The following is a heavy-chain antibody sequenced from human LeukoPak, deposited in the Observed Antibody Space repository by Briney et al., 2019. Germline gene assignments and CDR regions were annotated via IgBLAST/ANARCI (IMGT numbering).Heavy chain of an antibody. CDR2: INHSGST. Sequence: SETLSLTCAVYGGSFSGYYWSWIRQPPGKGLEWIGEINHSGSTNYNPSLKSRVTISVNTSKNQFSLKLSSVTAADTAVYYCARRIALYYGDYGWYFDLWGRGTLVTVSS. J-gene: IGHJ2*01. V-gene: IGHV4-34*01. CDR3: ARRIALYYGDYGWYFDL. D-gene: IGHD4-17*01. CDR1: GGSFSGYY.